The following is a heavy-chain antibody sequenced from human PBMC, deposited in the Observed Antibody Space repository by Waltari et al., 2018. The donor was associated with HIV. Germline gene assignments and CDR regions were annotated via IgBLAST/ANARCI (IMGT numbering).Heavy chain of an antibody. J-gene: IGHJ3*02. V-gene: IGHV4-39*01. CDR1: GCFTSSPCYY. D-gene: IGHD2-2*01. CDR2: IYYSGIT. CDR3: ARSYCSSTSCYAVGALDI. Sequence: QLQLQVSGPGLVRPSETLSSTCTVSGCFTSSPCYYWCWIRQPPGKGLQWIGCIYYSGITYYNPSLKSRVTISVDTSKNQFSLKLGSVTAADTAVYYCARSYCSSTSCYAVGALDIWGQGTMVTVSA.